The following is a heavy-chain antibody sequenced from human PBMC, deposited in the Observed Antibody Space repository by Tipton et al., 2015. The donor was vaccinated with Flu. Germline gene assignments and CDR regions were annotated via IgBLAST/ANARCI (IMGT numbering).Heavy chain of an antibody. Sequence: TLSLTCTVSGGSISSYDWSWIRQPPGKGLEWIGYIYYSGSTNYNPSLKSRVTISVDTSKNQFSLNLSSVTAADTAVYYCARLYYYDSSGYYYGGWFDPWGQGTLVTVSS. CDR2: IYYSGST. D-gene: IGHD3-22*01. CDR1: GGSISSYD. J-gene: IGHJ5*02. V-gene: IGHV4-59*07. CDR3: ARLYYYDSSGYYYGGWFDP.